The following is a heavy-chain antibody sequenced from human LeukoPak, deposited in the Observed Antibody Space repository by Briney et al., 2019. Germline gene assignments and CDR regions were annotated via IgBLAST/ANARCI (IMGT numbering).Heavy chain of an antibody. CDR2: IYATGTT. Sequence: SSETLSLTCAVYGGSFSGYYWSWIRQPPGKGLEWIGRIYATGTTNYNPSLKSRVTMSVDTSKNQFSLNLTSVTAADTAVYYCAREGGGSNRCLDWGQGTLVTVSS. D-gene: IGHD3-16*02. CDR3: AREGGGSNRCLD. CDR1: GGSFSGYY. J-gene: IGHJ1*01. V-gene: IGHV4-59*10.